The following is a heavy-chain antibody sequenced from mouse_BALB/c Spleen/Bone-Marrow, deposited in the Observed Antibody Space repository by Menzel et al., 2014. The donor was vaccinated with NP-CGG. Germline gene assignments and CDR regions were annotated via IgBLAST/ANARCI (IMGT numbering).Heavy chain of an antibody. D-gene: IGHD2-3*01. J-gene: IGHJ4*01. CDR1: GYTFTSTW. V-gene: IGHV1S130*01. Sequence: VQVVESGSVLVRPGDSVKLSCKASGYTFTSTWIHWAKQRPGQGLEWIGEIHPNSGNTKYNEKLKGKATLTADTSSSTAYVDLSSLTSEDSAVYCCTRDGVGGAMDYWGQGTSVTVSS. CDR3: TRDGVGGAMDY. CDR2: IHPNSGNT.